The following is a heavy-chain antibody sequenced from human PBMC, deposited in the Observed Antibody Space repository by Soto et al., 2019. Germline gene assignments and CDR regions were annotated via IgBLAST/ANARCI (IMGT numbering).Heavy chain of an antibody. CDR2: IYHSGST. CDR1: GGSISSSNW. D-gene: IGHD2-2*01. J-gene: IGHJ5*02. V-gene: IGHV4-4*02. Sequence: NPSETLSLTCAVSGGSISSSNWWSWVRQPPGKGLEVIGIIYHSGSTNYNPSLKSRVTISIDKSKNKLSLQLSSLTAADTAVYYCSRGSNIVVVPAAIGIWFDPWGQGTLVTVSS. CDR3: SRGSNIVVVPAAIGIWFDP.